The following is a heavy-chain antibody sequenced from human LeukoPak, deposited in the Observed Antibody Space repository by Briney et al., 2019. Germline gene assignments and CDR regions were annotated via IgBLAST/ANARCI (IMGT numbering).Heavy chain of an antibody. V-gene: IGHV4-34*01. CDR3: ARVPYMDV. CDR2: INHSGDT. J-gene: IGHJ6*03. Sequence: QXXGKGLEWIGEINHSGDTNYNPSLKSRVIISVDTSKNQFSLKLNSVTAADTSVYYCARVPYMDVWGKGTTVTVSS.